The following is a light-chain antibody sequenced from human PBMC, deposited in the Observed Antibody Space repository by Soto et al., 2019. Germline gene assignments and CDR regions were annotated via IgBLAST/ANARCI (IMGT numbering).Light chain of an antibody. CDR3: QQNGNSLFT. CDR1: QTVISSY. Sequence: EIVLTQSPGTLSLSPGERASISCRASQTVISSYLAWYQHKPAQAPRLLIYGASSRATGIPDRFSGSGSGTDLTLTISRLEPEDFAVYYCQQNGNSLFTFGPGTKVEIK. V-gene: IGKV3-20*01. J-gene: IGKJ3*01. CDR2: GAS.